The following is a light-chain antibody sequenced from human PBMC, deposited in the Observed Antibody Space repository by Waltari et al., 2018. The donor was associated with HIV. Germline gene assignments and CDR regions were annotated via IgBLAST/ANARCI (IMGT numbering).Light chain of an antibody. Sequence: QSVLTQPPSASGTPGQRVTISCSGSNSNIGSNSVNWYQQLPGTAPTLLYYSSNQRPLGVPDRLSGSKSGTSASLAISGLQSEDEADYYCAAWDDSRNAHVVFGGGTKLTVL. J-gene: IGLJ2*01. CDR3: AAWDDSRNAHVV. V-gene: IGLV1-44*01. CDR2: SSN. CDR1: NSNIGSNS.